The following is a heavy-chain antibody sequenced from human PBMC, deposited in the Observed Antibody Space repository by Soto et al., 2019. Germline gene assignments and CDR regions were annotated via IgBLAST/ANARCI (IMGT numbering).Heavy chain of an antibody. V-gene: IGHV4-38-2*02. J-gene: IGHJ4*02. Sequence: SETLSLTCSVSGYLISSGYYWGWVRQTPGKGLEWLGSIDYSGKTYKNPSLKSRVSASVDLSQNQFSLNLRSVTAADTAVYFCARDLSSGYASYYFDYWGQGTLVTVSS. CDR1: GYLISSGYY. CDR2: IDYSGKT. D-gene: IGHD3-22*01. CDR3: ARDLSSGYASYYFDY.